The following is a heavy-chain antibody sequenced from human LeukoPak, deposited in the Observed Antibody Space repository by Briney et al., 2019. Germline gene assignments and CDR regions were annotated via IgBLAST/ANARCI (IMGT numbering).Heavy chain of an antibody. CDR2: IYSGGST. Sequence: GGSLRLSCAVSGFNVSSNYLNWVRQAPGKGPEWVSVIYSGGSTYYADSVKGRFTISRDNSKNTLYLQMNSLRAEDTAVYHCAKEVLGYGGNSDYWGQGTLVTVSS. J-gene: IGHJ4*02. CDR3: AKEVLGYGGNSDY. D-gene: IGHD4-23*01. V-gene: IGHV3-66*01. CDR1: GFNVSSNY.